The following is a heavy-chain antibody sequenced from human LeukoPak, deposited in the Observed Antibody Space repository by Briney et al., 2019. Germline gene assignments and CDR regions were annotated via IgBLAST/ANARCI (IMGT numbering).Heavy chain of an antibody. CDR2: ISSSSSYI. D-gene: IGHD2-2*01. Sequence: GGSLRLSCAASGFTFSSYSMNWVRQAPGKGLEWVSSISSSSSYIYYADSVKDRFTISRDNAKNSLYLQMNSLRAEDTAVYYCARDEYQLLMRYWGQGTLVTVSS. J-gene: IGHJ4*02. V-gene: IGHV3-21*01. CDR3: ARDEYQLLMRY. CDR1: GFTFSSYS.